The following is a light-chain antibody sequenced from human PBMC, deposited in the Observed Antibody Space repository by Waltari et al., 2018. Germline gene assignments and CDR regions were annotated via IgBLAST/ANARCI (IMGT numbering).Light chain of an antibody. CDR2: GAS. V-gene: IGKV3-15*01. Sequence: EIVMTQSQATLSVAPGERATLSCRASQSVSSTLAWYQQKPGQAPRLLIYGASTRATGLPARFSGSGSGTEFTLTISSMQSEDFAVYYCQPYNNWPSITFGQGTRLEIQ. CDR1: QSVSST. CDR3: QPYNNWPSIT. J-gene: IGKJ5*01.